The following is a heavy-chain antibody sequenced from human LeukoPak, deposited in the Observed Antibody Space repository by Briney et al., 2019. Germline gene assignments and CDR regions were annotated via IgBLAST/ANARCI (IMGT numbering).Heavy chain of an antibody. D-gene: IGHD3-10*01. V-gene: IGHV3-7*01. CDR3: ARVRKLRTRGVMDPLDY. CDR2: IQQDGREK. CDR1: GFTFNYYW. Sequence: GGSLRLSCAASGFTFNYYWLTGVRQAPGKGLEWVANIQQDGREKYSVDSVKGRFIISRDNAKNSLYLQMNSLRAEDTAVYYCARVRKLRTRGVMDPLDYWGQGTLVTVSS. J-gene: IGHJ4*02.